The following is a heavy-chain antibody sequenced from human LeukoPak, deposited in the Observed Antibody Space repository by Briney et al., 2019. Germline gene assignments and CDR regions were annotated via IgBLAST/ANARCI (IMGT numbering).Heavy chain of an antibody. D-gene: IGHD7-27*01. CDR3: ITEPPGVVF. CDR1: GFTFSVAW. Sequence: GGSLRLSCAASGFTFSVAWMNWVRQAPGRGLEWVGRIKSNTDGGATDYAAPVKDRFTISRNDSEKTLYLQMNSLKTEDTAVYYCITEPPGVVFWGQGTLVTVSS. V-gene: IGHV3-15*01. J-gene: IGHJ4*02. CDR2: IKSNTDGGAT.